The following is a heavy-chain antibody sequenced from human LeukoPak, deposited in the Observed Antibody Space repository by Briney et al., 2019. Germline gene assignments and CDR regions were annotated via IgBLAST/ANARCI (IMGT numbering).Heavy chain of an antibody. Sequence: GGSLRLSCAASGFTFSSYSMNWVRQAPGKGLEWVSSISSSSSYIYYADSVKGRFTISRDNAKNSLYLQMNSLRAEDTAVYYCARVKGFGELSHFDYWGQGTLVTVSS. J-gene: IGHJ4*02. CDR2: ISSSSSYI. CDR3: ARVKGFGELSHFDY. CDR1: GFTFSSYS. V-gene: IGHV3-21*01. D-gene: IGHD3-10*01.